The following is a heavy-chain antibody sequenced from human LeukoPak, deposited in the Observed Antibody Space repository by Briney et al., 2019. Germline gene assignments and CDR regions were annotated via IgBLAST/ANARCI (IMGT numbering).Heavy chain of an antibody. Sequence: HPGGSLRLSCAASGFTFSSYAMSWVRQAPGKGLEWVSAISGSGGSTYYADSVKGRFTISRDNSKNTLYLQMNSLRAEDTAVYYCAKKPSNWNYVGYFDYWGQGTLVTVSS. CDR3: AKKPSNWNYVGYFDY. V-gene: IGHV3-23*01. D-gene: IGHD1-7*01. J-gene: IGHJ4*02. CDR2: ISGSGGST. CDR1: GFTFSSYA.